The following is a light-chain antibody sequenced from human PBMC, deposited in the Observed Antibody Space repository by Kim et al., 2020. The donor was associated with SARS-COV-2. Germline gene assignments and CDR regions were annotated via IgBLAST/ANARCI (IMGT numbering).Light chain of an antibody. CDR3: QAWASRIVV. CDR1: NLGDRF. CDR2: EDK. J-gene: IGLJ2*01. V-gene: IGLV3-1*01. Sequence: SYELTQPPSVSVSPGQTTNITCSGDNLGDRFVSWYQQKPGQSPLLVIYEDKKRPSGIPERFSGSNSENTATLTITGTQTLDEADFHCQAWASRIVVFGGG.